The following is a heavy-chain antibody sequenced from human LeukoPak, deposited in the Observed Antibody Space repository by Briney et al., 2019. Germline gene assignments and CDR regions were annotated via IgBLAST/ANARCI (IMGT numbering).Heavy chain of an antibody. D-gene: IGHD2-2*01. J-gene: IGHJ3*02. CDR1: GYTFTSYA. CDR2: IIPIFGTA. CDR3: ATYCSSTSCRVTDAFDI. Sequence: GASVKVSCKASGYTFTSYAISWVRQAPGQGLEWMGGIIPIFGTANYAQKFQGRVTITADKSTSTAYMELSSLRSEDTAVYYCATYCSSTSCRVTDAFDIWGQGTMVTVSS. V-gene: IGHV1-69*06.